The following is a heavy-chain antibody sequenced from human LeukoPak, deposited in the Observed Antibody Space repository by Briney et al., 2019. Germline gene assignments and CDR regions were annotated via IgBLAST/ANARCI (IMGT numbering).Heavy chain of an antibody. D-gene: IGHD3-10*01. V-gene: IGHV4-59*01. J-gene: IGHJ6*02. CDR3: ARYLEFGEPYGMDV. Sequence: SETLSLTCTVSGGSISSYYWSWIRQPPGKGLEWIGYIYYSGSTNYNPSLKSRVTISVDTSKNQFSLKLSSVTAADTAVYYCARYLEFGEPYGMDVWGQGTTVTVSS. CDR2: IYYSGST. CDR1: GGSISSYY.